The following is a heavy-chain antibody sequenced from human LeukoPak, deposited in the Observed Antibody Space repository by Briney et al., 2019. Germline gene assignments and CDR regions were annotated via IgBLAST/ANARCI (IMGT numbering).Heavy chain of an antibody. Sequence: GASVNVSCKPSGYTFTSYDINPVRQATGQGGAWMGWMNPNSGNKGYPQKLQGRVTITRNTSISTAYMELSSLRSDDTAVYYCARAKVDSGSYYPGCWGQGTLVTVSS. D-gene: IGHD3-10*01. V-gene: IGHV1-8*01. J-gene: IGHJ4*02. CDR2: MNPNSGNK. CDR1: GYTFTSYD. CDR3: ARAKVDSGSYYPGC.